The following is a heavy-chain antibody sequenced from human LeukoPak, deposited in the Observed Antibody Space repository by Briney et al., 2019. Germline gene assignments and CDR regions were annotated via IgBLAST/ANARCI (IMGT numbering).Heavy chain of an antibody. CDR1: GCSFSSHW. CDR3: ARVGIAAREFDY. J-gene: IGHJ4*02. V-gene: IGHV5-51*01. Sequence: GESLKISCKGSGCSFSSHWIGWVRQMPGKGLEWMGIIYPGDSDTRNSPAFQGQVTISADKTISTAYLQWSSLEAADSAMYYCARVGIAAREFDYWGQGTLVTVSS. D-gene: IGHD6-6*01. CDR2: IYPGDSDT.